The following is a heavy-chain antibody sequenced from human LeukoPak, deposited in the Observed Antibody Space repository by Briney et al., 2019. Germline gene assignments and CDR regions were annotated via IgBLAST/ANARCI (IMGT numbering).Heavy chain of an antibody. J-gene: IGHJ4*02. V-gene: IGHV3-30*02. CDR2: IRYDGSNK. Sequence: GGSLRLSRAASGFTFSTYGMHWVRQAPGKGLEWVAFIRYDGSNKYYADSVKGRFTISRDNSKNTLYLQMNSLRAEDTAVYFCAKDKDPWKSTSISDFEYWGQGTLVTVAS. CDR3: AKDKDPWKSTSISDFEY. D-gene: IGHD1-1*01. CDR1: GFTFSTYG.